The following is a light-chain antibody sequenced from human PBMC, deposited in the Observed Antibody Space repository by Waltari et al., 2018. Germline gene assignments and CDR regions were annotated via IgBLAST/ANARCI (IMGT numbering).Light chain of an antibody. V-gene: IGLV4-69*01. CDR2: VNSDGCH. CDR1: SGHSSNI. J-gene: IGLJ3*02. CDR3: QTGGHGTWV. Sequence: QLVVTQSPSASASLGASVKLTCTLSSGHSSNIIAWLQQQPEKGPRYLLKVNSDGCHSRGDEIPDRFSGSISGAERYLTISSLQAGDEADYYCQTGGHGTWVFGGGTKLTVL.